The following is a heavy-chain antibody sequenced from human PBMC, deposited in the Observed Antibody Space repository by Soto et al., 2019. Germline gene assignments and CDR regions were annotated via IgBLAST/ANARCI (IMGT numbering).Heavy chain of an antibody. J-gene: IGHJ4*02. D-gene: IGHD1-1*01. CDR3: TAVPGDFDC. Sequence: QMQLVQSGPEVKEPGTPVKVSCKASGSTFPSSAMQWVRQARGQPLEWMGWIVVGSGNTNYAQKFQERVTITRDMSTTTTYMELSSLTSDDTAVYYCTAVPGDFDCWGQGTQVTVSS. V-gene: IGHV1-58*02. CDR1: GSTFPSSA. CDR2: IVVGSGNT.